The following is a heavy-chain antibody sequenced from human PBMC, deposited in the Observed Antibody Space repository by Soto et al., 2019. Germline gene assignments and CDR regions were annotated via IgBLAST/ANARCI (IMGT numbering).Heavy chain of an antibody. J-gene: IGHJ4*02. CDR3: AKGEAIVIVPAAHFDY. V-gene: IGHV3-23*01. D-gene: IGHD2-2*01. CDR2: ISGSGGST. CDR1: GFTFSSYA. Sequence: PGGSLRLSCAAPGFTFSSYAMSWVRQAPGKGLEWVSAISGSGGSTHYADSVKGRFTISRDYSKSTLYLQMNSLRAEDTAVYYCAKGEAIVIVPAAHFDYWGQGTLVTVSS.